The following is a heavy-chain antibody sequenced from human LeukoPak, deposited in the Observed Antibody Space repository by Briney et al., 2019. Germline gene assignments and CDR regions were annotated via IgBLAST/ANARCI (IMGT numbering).Heavy chain of an antibody. CDR2: ISSSGSTI. D-gene: IGHD3-16*02. CDR1: GFTFSSYE. V-gene: IGHV3-48*03. Sequence: GGSLRLSCAASGFTFSSYEMNWVRQAPGKGLEWVSYISSSGSTIYYAYSVKGRFTISRDNPKNSPYLQMNSLRAEDTAVYYCARTPALGSYRYTVWFDPWGQGTLVTVSS. J-gene: IGHJ5*02. CDR3: ARTPALGSYRYTVWFDP.